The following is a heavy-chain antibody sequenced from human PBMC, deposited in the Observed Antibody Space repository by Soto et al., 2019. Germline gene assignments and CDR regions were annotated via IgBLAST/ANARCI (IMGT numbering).Heavy chain of an antibody. V-gene: IGHV1-69*01. J-gene: IGHJ4*02. CDR2: IIPIFGTA. CDR1: GGSFNRHT. D-gene: IGHD3-22*01. CDR3: AIGWGYDSTDYYYAY. Sequence: QVQLVQSGAEVRKPGSSGRVSCKASGGSFNRHTISLVRQAPGQGLEWMGGIIPIFGTANHAQKFQGRVTSIADESTSTVYMELSSLRSDDTAIYAVAIGWGYDSTDYYYAYWGQGTLVIVSS.